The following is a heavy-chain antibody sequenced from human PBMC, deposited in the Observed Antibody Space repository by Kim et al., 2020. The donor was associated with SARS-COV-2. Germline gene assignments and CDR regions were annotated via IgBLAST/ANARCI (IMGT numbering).Heavy chain of an antibody. CDR3: ARSPFKTFDY. CDR2: IKQDGSEK. V-gene: IGHV3-7*01. CDR1: GFTFSAYW. Sequence: GGSLRLSCAASGFTFSAYWVSWVRQAPGKGLEWVANIKQDGSEKYYVGSLKGRFTISRDNAKNSVYLQMDGLRVEDTALYYCARSPFKTFDYWGQGTPVTVSS. J-gene: IGHJ4*02.